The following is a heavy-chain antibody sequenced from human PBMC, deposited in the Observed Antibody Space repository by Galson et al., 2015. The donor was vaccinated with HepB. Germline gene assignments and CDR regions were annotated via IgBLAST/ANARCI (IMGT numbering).Heavy chain of an antibody. CDR3: TTYTVGLEWLLLGFGY. D-gene: IGHD3-3*01. V-gene: IGHV3-15*01. J-gene: IGHJ4*02. CDR2: IKSNTDGGTT. Sequence: SLRLSCAASGFTFSNAWMSWVRQAPGKGLEWVGRIKSNTDGGTTDYAAPVKGRFTISRDDSKNTLYLQMNSLKTEDTAVYYCTTYTVGLEWLLLGFGYWGQGTLVTVSS. CDR1: GFTFSNAW.